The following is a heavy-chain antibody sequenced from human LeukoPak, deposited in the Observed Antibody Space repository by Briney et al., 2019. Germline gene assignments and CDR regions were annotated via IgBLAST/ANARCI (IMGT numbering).Heavy chain of an antibody. CDR3: AKDRGFLEWLLFDY. CDR2: IWYDGSNK. CDR1: GFTFSSYG. D-gene: IGHD3-3*01. V-gene: IGHV3-33*06. Sequence: GGSLRLSCAASGFTFSSYGMLWVRQAPVKGLEWVAVIWYDGSNKYYADSVKGRFTISRDNSKNTLYLQMNSLRAEDTAVYYCAKDRGFLEWLLFDYWGQGTLVTVSS. J-gene: IGHJ4*02.